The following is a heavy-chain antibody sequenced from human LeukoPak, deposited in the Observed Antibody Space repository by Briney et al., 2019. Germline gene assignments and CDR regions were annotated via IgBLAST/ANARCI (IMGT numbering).Heavy chain of an antibody. Sequence: ASVKVSCKASGYTFTSYGISWVRQAPGQGLEWMGWISAYNGNTNYAQKLQGRVTMTTDTSTSTAYMELRSLRSDDTAVCYCARDPGGSYSYYYYYYGMDVWGQGTTVTVSS. J-gene: IGHJ6*02. V-gene: IGHV1-18*01. CDR1: GYTFTSYG. D-gene: IGHD1-26*01. CDR3: ARDPGGSYSYYYYYYGMDV. CDR2: ISAYNGNT.